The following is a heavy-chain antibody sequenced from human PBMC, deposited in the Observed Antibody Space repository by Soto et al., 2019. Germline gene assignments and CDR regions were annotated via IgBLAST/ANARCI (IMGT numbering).Heavy chain of an antibody. D-gene: IGHD7-27*01. Sequence: PSETLSLTCIVSGDSVTSGSYYWTWLRQPPGKGLEWIGYISYTGRTKYNPSPQSRVTISVDTSKNDFSLNLSSVTAADTAVYFCAREWGLLPYYVMNVWGHGTAVTVYS. V-gene: IGHV4-61*03. CDR3: AREWGLLPYYVMNV. J-gene: IGHJ6*02. CDR1: GDSVTSGSYY. CDR2: ISYTGRT.